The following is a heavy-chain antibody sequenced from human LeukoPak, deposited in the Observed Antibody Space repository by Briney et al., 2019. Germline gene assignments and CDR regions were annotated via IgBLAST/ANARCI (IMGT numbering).Heavy chain of an antibody. CDR1: GGSFSGYY. CDR2: INHSGST. J-gene: IGHJ4*02. D-gene: IGHD3-10*01. V-gene: IGHV4-34*01. Sequence: KPSETLSLTCAVYGGSFSGYYWSWIRQPPGKGLEWIGEINHSGSTNYNPSLKSRVTISVDTSKNQFTLKLRSVTAADTAVYYCARDRFGEYFDYWGQGTLVTVSS. CDR3: ARDRFGEYFDY.